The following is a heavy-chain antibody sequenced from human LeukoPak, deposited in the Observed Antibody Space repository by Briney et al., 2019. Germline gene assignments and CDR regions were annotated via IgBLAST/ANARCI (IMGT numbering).Heavy chain of an antibody. D-gene: IGHD2-2*01. CDR2: INPNSGDT. Sequence: ASVKVSCKASGYTFTGYYIHWVRQAAGQGLEWMGWINPNSGDTHYAQKFQGRVTMTRDTSISTAYMDLNSLIPDDTALYYCARVQYQLLFEGNWFDPWGQGTLVTVSS. CDR1: GYTFTGYY. CDR3: ARVQYQLLFEGNWFDP. V-gene: IGHV1-2*02. J-gene: IGHJ5*02.